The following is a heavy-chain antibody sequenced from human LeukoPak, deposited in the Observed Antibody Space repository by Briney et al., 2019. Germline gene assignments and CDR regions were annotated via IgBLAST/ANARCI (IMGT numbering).Heavy chain of an antibody. CDR1: GVSISTYY. CDR2: IYTSGNT. V-gene: IGHV4-4*07. Sequence: SETLSLTCTVSGVSISTYYWSWIRQPAGKGLEWIGHIYTSGNTNYNPSLKSRVTMSVDTSKNHFSLKLSSVTAADTAVYYCARDRYSSSWYDDAFDIWGQGTMVTVSS. D-gene: IGHD6-13*01. J-gene: IGHJ3*02. CDR3: ARDRYSSSWYDDAFDI.